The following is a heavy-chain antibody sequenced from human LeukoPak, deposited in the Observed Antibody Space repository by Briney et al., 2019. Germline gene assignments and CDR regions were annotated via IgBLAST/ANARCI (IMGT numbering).Heavy chain of an antibody. CDR1: GFTFSSYG. D-gene: IGHD5-18*01. Sequence: GGSLRLSCAASGFTFSSYGMHWVRQAPGKGLEWVAGISYDGRDKYYADSVKGRFTISRDNSKNTLNLQMNSLRAEDTAVYYCAKGYSYGPSKYYFDYWGQGTLVTVSS. CDR2: ISYDGRDK. J-gene: IGHJ4*02. V-gene: IGHV3-30*18. CDR3: AKGYSYGPSKYYFDY.